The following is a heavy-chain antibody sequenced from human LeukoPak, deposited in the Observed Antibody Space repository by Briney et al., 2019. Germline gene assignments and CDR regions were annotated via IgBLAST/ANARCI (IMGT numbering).Heavy chain of an antibody. CDR2: ISSSSGYM. Sequence: PGGSLRLSCAASGFTFSSYSMNWVRQAPGKGLEWVSSISSSSGYMYYADSVKGRFTVSRDNAKNSLYLQMNSLRAEDTAVYYCASGGSTMVRGVIITKYFDYWGQGTLVTVSS. CDR1: GFTFSSYS. V-gene: IGHV3-21*01. CDR3: ASGGSTMVRGVIITKYFDY. J-gene: IGHJ4*02. D-gene: IGHD3-10*01.